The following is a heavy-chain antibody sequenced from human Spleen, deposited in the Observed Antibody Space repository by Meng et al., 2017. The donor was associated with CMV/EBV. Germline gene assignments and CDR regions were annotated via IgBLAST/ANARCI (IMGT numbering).Heavy chain of an antibody. CDR2: ISGSGGST. V-gene: IGHV3-23*01. CDR1: GFTFSSYA. Sequence: GESLKISCAASGFTFSSYAMSWVRQAPGKGLEWVSSISGSGGSTYYGDSVKGRFTVSRDNSKNTLYLQMNSLRAEDTAVYYCAKEYYDFWSGYYPFDYWGQGTLVTVSS. D-gene: IGHD3-3*01. CDR3: AKEYYDFWSGYYPFDY. J-gene: IGHJ4*02.